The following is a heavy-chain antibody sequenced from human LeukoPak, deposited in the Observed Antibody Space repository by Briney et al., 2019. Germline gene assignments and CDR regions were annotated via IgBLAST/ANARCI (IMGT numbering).Heavy chain of an antibody. J-gene: IGHJ4*02. Sequence: SQTLSLTCAISGDSFSSNSAAWNWIRQSPSRGLEWLGRTYYRSRWYYDYAVSVKSRITISPDTSRNQFSLHLNSVTPEDTAVYYCAKLGGSFVDFWGQGTLVTVSS. CDR3: AKLGGSFVDF. CDR2: TYYRSRWYY. V-gene: IGHV6-1*01. D-gene: IGHD3-10*01. CDR1: GDSFSSNSAA.